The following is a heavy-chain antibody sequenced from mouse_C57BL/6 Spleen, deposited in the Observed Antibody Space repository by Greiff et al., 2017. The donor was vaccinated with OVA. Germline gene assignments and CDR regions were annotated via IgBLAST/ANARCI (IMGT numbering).Heavy chain of an antibody. V-gene: IGHV1-15*01. D-gene: IGHD2-5*01. CDR1: GYTFTDYE. Sequence: VQLQQSGAELVRPGASVTLSCKASGYTFTDYEMHWVKQTPVHGLEWIGAIDPETGGTAYNQKFKGKAILTADKSSSTAYMELRSLTSEDSAVYYCTRDGSNYVYAMDYWGQGTSVTVSS. CDR2: IDPETGGT. CDR3: TRDGSNYVYAMDY. J-gene: IGHJ4*01.